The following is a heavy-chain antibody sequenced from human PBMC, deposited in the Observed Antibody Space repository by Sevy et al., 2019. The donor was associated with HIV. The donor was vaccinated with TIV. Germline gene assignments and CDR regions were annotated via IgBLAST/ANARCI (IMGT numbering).Heavy chain of an antibody. CDR2: FDPEDGET. J-gene: IGHJ4*02. D-gene: IGHD3-22*01. CDR3: AITKDYYDSSGYPYDY. Sequence: ASVKVSCKVSGYTLTLLSMHWVRQAPGKGLEWMGSFDPEDGETIYAQKFQGRVTMIEDTSTDTAYMELSSLKSEDTAVFYCAITKDYYDSSGYPYDYWGQGTLVTVSS. V-gene: IGHV1-24*01. CDR1: GYTLTLLS.